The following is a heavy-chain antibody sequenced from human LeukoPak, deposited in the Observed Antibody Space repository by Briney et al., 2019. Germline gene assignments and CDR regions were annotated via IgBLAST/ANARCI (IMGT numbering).Heavy chain of an antibody. CDR1: GGSISSGNSHY. J-gene: IGHJ4*02. CDR3: ARASYSYDINGWVPFDY. D-gene: IGHD3-22*01. V-gene: IGHV4-61*02. Sequence: PSQTLSLTCTVSGGSISSGNSHYWNWIRQPAGKGLEWIGRIYTSGSTNYNPSLKSRITISVDTSKNQFSLKLSSVTAADTAVYYCARASYSYDINGWVPFDYWGQGTLVTVSS. CDR2: IYTSGST.